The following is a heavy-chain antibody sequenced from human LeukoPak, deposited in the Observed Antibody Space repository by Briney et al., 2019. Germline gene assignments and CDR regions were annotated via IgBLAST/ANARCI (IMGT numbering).Heavy chain of an antibody. Sequence: SETLSLTCTVSGGSISSYYWSWIRQPPGKGLEWIGYIYYSGSTNYNPSLNSRVTISVDTSKNQFSLKLSSVTAADTAVYYCARDRSGYYDSSGYYHVFDYWGQGTLVTVSS. CDR3: ARDRSGYYDSSGYYHVFDY. CDR1: GGSISSYY. J-gene: IGHJ4*02. V-gene: IGHV4-59*01. CDR2: IYYSGST. D-gene: IGHD3-22*01.